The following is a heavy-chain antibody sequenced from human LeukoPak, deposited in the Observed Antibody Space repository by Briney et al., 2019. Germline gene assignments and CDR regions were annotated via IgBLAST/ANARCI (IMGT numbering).Heavy chain of an antibody. CDR1: GFTFSSYA. V-gene: IGHV3-23*01. CDR3: AREQGPIGSGYPYYFDY. J-gene: IGHJ4*02. CDR2: ISGSGGST. D-gene: IGHD3-22*01. Sequence: GGSLRLSCAASGFTFSSYAMSWVRQAPGKGLEWVSAISGSGGSTYYADSVKGRFTISRDNSKNTLYLQMNSLRAEDTAVYYCAREQGPIGSGYPYYFDYWGQGTLVTVSS.